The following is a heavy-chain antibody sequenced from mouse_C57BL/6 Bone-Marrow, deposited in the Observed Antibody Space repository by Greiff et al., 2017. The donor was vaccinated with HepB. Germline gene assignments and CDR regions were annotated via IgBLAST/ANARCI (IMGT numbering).Heavy chain of an antibody. CDR1: GYTFTSYG. CDR3: ARNYYGSSFYWYFDV. Sequence: VQLQQSGAELARPGASVKLSCKASGYTFTSYGISWVKQRTGQGLEWIGEIYPRSGNTYYNEKFKGKATLTADKSSSTAYMELRSLTSEDSAVYFCARNYYGSSFYWYFDVWGTGTTVTVSS. CDR2: IYPRSGNT. J-gene: IGHJ1*03. D-gene: IGHD1-1*01. V-gene: IGHV1-81*01.